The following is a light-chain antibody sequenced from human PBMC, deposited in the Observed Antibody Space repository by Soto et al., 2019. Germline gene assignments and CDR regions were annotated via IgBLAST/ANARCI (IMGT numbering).Light chain of an antibody. CDR3: QHYNNWPSLT. Sequence: EIVMTQSPATLSVSPGERATLSCRASQSVSSNLAWYQQKPSQAPRLLIYGASTRATGIPARFSGSGSGTEFTLTISSLQSEDFAVYFCQHYNNWPSLTFGGGTKVEIK. V-gene: IGKV3-15*01. CDR2: GAS. CDR1: QSVSSN. J-gene: IGKJ4*01.